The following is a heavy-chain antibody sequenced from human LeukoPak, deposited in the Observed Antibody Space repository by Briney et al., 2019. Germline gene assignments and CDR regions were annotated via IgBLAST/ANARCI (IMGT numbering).Heavy chain of an antibody. CDR2: IYYSGST. Sequence: SETQSLTCTVSAGAISSSSYYWGWIRQPPGKGLEWIGSIYYSGSTHYNPSLQSRVTISVDTSKNQFSLKLSSVTAADTAVYYCARDGEMATIENYFEYWGQGTLVTVSS. J-gene: IGHJ4*02. CDR1: AGAISSSSYY. V-gene: IGHV4-39*07. D-gene: IGHD5-24*01. CDR3: ARDGEMATIENYFEY.